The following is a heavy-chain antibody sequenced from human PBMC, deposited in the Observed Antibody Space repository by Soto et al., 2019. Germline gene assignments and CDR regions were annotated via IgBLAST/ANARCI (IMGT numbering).Heavy chain of an antibody. J-gene: IGHJ4*02. D-gene: IGHD3-22*01. CDR1: GFTFSNAW. V-gene: IGHV3-15*07. CDR2: IKSKTDGGTT. Sequence: GSLRLSCAASGFTFSNAWINWVRQAPGKGLEWVGRIKSKTDGGTTDYAEPVKGRFAISRDDSNNTLYLQMNSLRAEDTAVYYCAKAPHDSSGYYPFDYWGQGTLVTVSS. CDR3: AKAPHDSSGYYPFDY.